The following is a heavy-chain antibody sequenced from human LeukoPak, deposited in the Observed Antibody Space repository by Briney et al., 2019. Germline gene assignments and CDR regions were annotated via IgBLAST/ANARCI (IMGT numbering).Heavy chain of an antibody. J-gene: IGHJ4*02. CDR1: GFTFSSNV. CDR3: AKESSGGWYFDY. D-gene: IGHD6-19*01. V-gene: IGHV3-23*01. CDR2: IPSSGGST. Sequence: GGSLRLSCVASGFTFSSNVMIWVRQAPGKGLEWVSSIPSSGGSTYYADSVKGRFTISRDNSKNSLYLQMNSLRAEDTALYYCAKESSGGWYFDYWGQGTLVTVSS.